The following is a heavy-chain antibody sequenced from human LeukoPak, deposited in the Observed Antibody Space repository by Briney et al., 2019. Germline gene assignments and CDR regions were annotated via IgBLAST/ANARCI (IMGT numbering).Heavy chain of an antibody. J-gene: IGHJ4*02. V-gene: IGHV3-64D*06. D-gene: IGHD3-10*01. CDR1: GFTFSSYA. CDR3: WGITMVRGVIIPQDY. CDR2: ISSNGGST. Sequence: PGGSLRLSCSASGFTFSSYAMHWVCQAPGKGLEYVSAISSNGGSTYYADSVKGRFTISRDNSKNTLYLQMSSLRAEDTAVYYCWGITMVRGVIIPQDYWGQGTLVTVSS.